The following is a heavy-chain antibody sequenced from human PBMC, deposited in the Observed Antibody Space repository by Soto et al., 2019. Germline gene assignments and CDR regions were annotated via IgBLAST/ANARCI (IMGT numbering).Heavy chain of an antibody. CDR1: GYTFTSYD. J-gene: IGHJ6*03. D-gene: IGHD3-3*01. Sequence: ASVKVSCKASGYTFTSYDINWVRQATGQVLELMGWMNPNSGNTGYAQKFQGRVTMTRNTSISTAYMELSSLRSEDTAVYYCARVLRFLEEYYYMDVLGKGTTVTVSS. CDR3: ARVLRFLEEYYYMDV. CDR2: MNPNSGNT. V-gene: IGHV1-8*01.